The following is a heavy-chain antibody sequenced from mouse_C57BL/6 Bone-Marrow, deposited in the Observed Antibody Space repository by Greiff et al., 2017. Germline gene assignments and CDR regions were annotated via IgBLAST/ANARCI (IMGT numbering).Heavy chain of an antibody. CDR3: ERRWLLRLLYAMDY. CDR2: IYPGCGST. CDR1: GYTFTSYW. D-gene: IGHD2-3*01. J-gene: IGHJ4*01. Sequence: QVQLQQSGAELVKPGASVKMSCKASGYTFTSYWITWVKQRPGQGLEWIGEIYPGCGSTNYNEKFKSKATLTVDPSSSTAYMQLSSLTSEDSAVYDCERRWLLRLLYAMDYWGQGTSVTVSS. V-gene: IGHV1-55*01.